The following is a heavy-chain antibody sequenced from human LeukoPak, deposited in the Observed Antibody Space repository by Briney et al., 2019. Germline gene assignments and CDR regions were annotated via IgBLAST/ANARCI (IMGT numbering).Heavy chain of an antibody. CDR3: ARGKYDSSPFLQH. CDR1: EFTFSAYA. J-gene: IGHJ1*01. Sequence: GGSLRLSCVASEFTFSAYAMTWVRQAPGKGLEWVSDISGSGGSTYYADSVKGRFTISRDNAKNSMYLQMNSLRAEDTAVYYCARGKYDSSPFLQHWGQGTLVTVSS. CDR2: ISGSGGST. D-gene: IGHD3-22*01. V-gene: IGHV3-23*01.